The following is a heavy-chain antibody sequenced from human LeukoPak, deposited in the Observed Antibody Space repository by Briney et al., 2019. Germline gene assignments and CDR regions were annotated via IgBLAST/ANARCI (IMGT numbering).Heavy chain of an antibody. CDR3: ARGQTTVTN. V-gene: IGHV3-7*03. J-gene: IGHJ4*02. CDR1: GFTFSRYW. CDR2: IKQDGSEK. D-gene: IGHD4-17*01. Sequence: GGSLRLSCAASGFTFSRYWMSWVRQAPGKGLEWVANIKQDGSEKYYVDSVKGRFTISRDNAKNSLYLQMNSLRAGDTAVYFCARGQTTVTNWGQGTLVTVSS.